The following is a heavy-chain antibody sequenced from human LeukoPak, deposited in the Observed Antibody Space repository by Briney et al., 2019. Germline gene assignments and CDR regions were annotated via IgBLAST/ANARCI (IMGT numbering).Heavy chain of an antibody. CDR2: INSDGSST. Sequence: GGSLRLSCAASGFTFSSYSMNWVRQAPGKGLVWVSRINSDGSSTSYADSVKGRFTISRDNAKNTLYLQMNSLRAEDTAVYYCARELYGDAGWFDPWGQGTLVTVSS. CDR1: GFTFSSYS. D-gene: IGHD4-17*01. CDR3: ARELYGDAGWFDP. V-gene: IGHV3-74*01. J-gene: IGHJ5*02.